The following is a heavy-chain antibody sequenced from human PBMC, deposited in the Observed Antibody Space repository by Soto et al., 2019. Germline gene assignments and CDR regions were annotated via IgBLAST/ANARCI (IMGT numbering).Heavy chain of an antibody. CDR2: IYSGGST. CDR3: ARVWRYYDTSGYHMDV. Sequence: GSLRLSCAASGFTVSSNYMSWVRQAPGKGLEWVSVIYSGGSTYYADSVKGRFTISRDNSKNTLSLQMNSLRAEDTAVYYCARVWRYYDTSGYHMDVWGQGTTVTVSS. D-gene: IGHD3-22*01. V-gene: IGHV3-53*01. J-gene: IGHJ6*02. CDR1: GFTVSSNY.